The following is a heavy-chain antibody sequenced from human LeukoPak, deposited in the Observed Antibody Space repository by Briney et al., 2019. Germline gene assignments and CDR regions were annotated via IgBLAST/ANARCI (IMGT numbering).Heavy chain of an antibody. D-gene: IGHD3-16*01. J-gene: IGHJ5*02. Sequence: SETLSLTCTVSGGSISSYYWSWIRQPPGKGLEWIGYIYYSGSTNYNPSLKSRVTISVDTSKNQFSLKLSSVTAADTAVYYCARFLNYDYVWAPRGSNWFDPWGQGTLVTVSS. V-gene: IGHV4-59*01. CDR3: ARFLNYDYVWAPRGSNWFDP. CDR2: IYYSGST. CDR1: GGSISSYY.